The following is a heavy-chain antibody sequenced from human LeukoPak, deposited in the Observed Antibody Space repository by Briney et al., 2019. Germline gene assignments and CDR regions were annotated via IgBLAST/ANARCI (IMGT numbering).Heavy chain of an antibody. J-gene: IGHJ4*02. CDR1: GCSISSYY. CDR2: IYYSGST. D-gene: IGHD5-18*01. Sequence: SETLSFTCTVSGCSISSYYWSWIRHPPGKGLEWIGYIYYSGSTNYNPSLKSRVTISVDTSKNQFSLKLSSVTAADTAVYYCARVDTAMGKPFDYWGQGTLVTVSS. V-gene: IGHV4-59*01. CDR3: ARVDTAMGKPFDY.